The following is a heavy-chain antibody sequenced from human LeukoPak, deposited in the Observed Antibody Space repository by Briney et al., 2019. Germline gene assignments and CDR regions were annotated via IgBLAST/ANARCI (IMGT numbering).Heavy chain of an antibody. D-gene: IGHD2-2*01. CDR2: ISDSGRAT. CDR1: GFTFNNYA. V-gene: IGHV3-23*01. CDR3: ARHDSFMPY. Sequence: GGSLRLSCAASGFTFNNYAMSWVRQAPGKGLEGVSGISDSGRATYYTDSVRGRCTISRDNSKNTVYLQMSNLRAEDTAVYFCARHDSFMPYWGQGSLVTVSS. J-gene: IGHJ4*02.